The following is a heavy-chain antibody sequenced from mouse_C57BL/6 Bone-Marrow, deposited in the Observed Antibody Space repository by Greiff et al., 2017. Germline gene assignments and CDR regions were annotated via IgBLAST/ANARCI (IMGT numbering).Heavy chain of an antibody. D-gene: IGHD1-1*01. CDR2: ISNGGGST. Sequence: EVQLVESGGGLVQPGGSLKLSCAASGFTFSDYYMYWVRQTPEKRLEWVAYISNGGGSTYYPDTVKGRFTISRDNAKNTLYLQMSRLKSEDTAMYYCARGATGPYYYAMDYWGQGTSVTVSS. V-gene: IGHV5-12*01. CDR3: ARGATGPYYYAMDY. J-gene: IGHJ4*01. CDR1: GFTFSDYY.